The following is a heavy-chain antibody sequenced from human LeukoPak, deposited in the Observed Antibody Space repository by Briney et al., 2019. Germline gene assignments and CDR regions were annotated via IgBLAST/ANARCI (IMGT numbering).Heavy chain of an antibody. J-gene: IGHJ4*02. CDR3: ARGPVSKFDY. Sequence: GRSLRLSCAASGFTFSSYAMHWVRQAPGKGLEWVAVISYDGSNKYYADSVKGRFTISRDNSKNTLYLQMNSLRAEDTAVYYCARGPVSKFDYWGQGTLVTVSS. CDR1: GFTFSSYA. V-gene: IGHV3-30-3*01. CDR2: ISYDGSNK.